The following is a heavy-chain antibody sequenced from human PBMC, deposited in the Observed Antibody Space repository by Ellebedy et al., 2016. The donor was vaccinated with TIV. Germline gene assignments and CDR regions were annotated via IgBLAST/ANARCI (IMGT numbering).Heavy chain of an antibody. CDR2: IYYSGST. Sequence: SETLSLTCTVSGGSISSGGYYWSWIRQHPGKGLEWIGYIYYSGSTYYNPSLKSRVTISVDTSKNQFSLKLSSVTAADTAVYYCAGVIRRGYWFDPWGQGTLVTVSS. CDR1: GGSISSGGYY. J-gene: IGHJ5*02. CDR3: AGVIRRGYWFDP. V-gene: IGHV4-31*03. D-gene: IGHD3-16*02.